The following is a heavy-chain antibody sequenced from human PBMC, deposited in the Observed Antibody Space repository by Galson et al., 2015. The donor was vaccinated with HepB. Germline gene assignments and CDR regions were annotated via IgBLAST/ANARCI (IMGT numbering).Heavy chain of an antibody. CDR1: GGSISSYY. Sequence: ETLSLTCTVSGGSISSYYWSWIRQPAGKGLEWIGRIHTSGSTNYNPSLKSRVTMSVDTSKNQFSLKLSSVTAADTAVYYCARSRSCSSTSCYIPWSKKNGLYYYGMDVWGQGTTVTVSS. J-gene: IGHJ6*02. CDR2: IHTSGST. CDR3: ARSRSCSSTSCYIPWSKKNGLYYYGMDV. D-gene: IGHD2-2*02. V-gene: IGHV4-4*07.